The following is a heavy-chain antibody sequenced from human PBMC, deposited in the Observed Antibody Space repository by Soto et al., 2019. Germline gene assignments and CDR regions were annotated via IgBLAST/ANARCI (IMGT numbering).Heavy chain of an antibody. CDR2: IHPGDSDS. CDR1: GYSFNNNW. V-gene: IGHV5-51*01. Sequence: GESLKISCKGSGYSFNNNWIGWVRQMPGKGLEWMGIIHPGDSDSRYSPSFQGQVTMSVDKSINTAYLQWSSLKASDTAMYYCERRDSSGFPDYWGHGTLVTVSS. D-gene: IGHD3-22*01. J-gene: IGHJ4*01. CDR3: ERRDSSGFPDY.